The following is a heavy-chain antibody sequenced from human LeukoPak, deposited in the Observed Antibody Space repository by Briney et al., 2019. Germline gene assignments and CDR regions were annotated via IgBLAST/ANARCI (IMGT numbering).Heavy chain of an antibody. CDR2: ISSSRSYI. CDR3: ARGQDYSDY. V-gene: IGHV3-21*01. Sequence: GGSLRLSCAASGFTFSSYSTNCVREAPGKGREWVSSISSSRSYIYYADSAKGRFTISRDNAKNTLYLQMNSLRAEDTAVYYCARGQDYSDYWGQGTLVTVSS. CDR1: GFTFSSYS. D-gene: IGHD2-21*01. J-gene: IGHJ4*02.